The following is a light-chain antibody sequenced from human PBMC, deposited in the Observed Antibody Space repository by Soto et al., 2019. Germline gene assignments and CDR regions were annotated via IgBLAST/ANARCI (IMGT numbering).Light chain of an antibody. J-gene: IGKJ3*01. V-gene: IGKV3-11*01. CDR2: DAS. CDR1: QSVSSY. CDR3: QQRSNWPT. Sequence: ETVLTQSPGTLSLSPGEGATLSCRASQSVSSYLAWYQQKPGQAPRLLIYDASNRATGIPARFSGSGSGTDFTLTISSLEPEDFAVYYCQQRSNWPTFGPGTKVDIK.